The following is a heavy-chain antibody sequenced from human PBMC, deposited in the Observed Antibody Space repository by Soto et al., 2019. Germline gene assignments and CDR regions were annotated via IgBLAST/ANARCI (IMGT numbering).Heavy chain of an antibody. V-gene: IGHV1-8*01. CDR3: TRGHNWFDP. CDR2: TNPNSGHT. Sequence: QVQLVQSGAEVKKPGASVTVSCKASGYAFTTYNINWLRQATGQGLEWMGWTNPNSGHTGYAQKFQGRVTMTRDTSTNTAYVELSSLRSEYTAVYYCTRGHNWFDPWGQGTLVIVSS. J-gene: IGHJ5*02. CDR1: GYAFTTYN.